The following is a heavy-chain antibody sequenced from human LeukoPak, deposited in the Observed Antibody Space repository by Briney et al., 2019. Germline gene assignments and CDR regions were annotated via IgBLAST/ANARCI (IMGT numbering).Heavy chain of an antibody. CDR2: ISGSGGST. CDR3: ARDFGNWNAADY. Sequence: GGSLRLSCAASGFTFSSYAMSWVRQAPGKGLEWVSAISGSGGSTYYADSVKGRFTISRDNSKNTLYLQMNSLRAEDTAVYYCARDFGNWNAADYWGQGTLVTVSS. CDR1: GFTFSSYA. D-gene: IGHD1-20*01. V-gene: IGHV3-23*01. J-gene: IGHJ4*02.